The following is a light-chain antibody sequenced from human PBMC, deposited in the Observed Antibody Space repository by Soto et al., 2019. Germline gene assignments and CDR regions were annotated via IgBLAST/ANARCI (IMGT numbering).Light chain of an antibody. Sequence: EIVLTQFPGTLSLSPGERATLSCRASQSVSSSYLAWYQQKPGQAPRLLIYGASSRATVIPDRFSGSGSGTDFTLTISRLEPEDFAVYYCQQSGRAFGQGTKVDIK. CDR3: QQSGRA. V-gene: IGKV3-20*01. CDR1: QSVSSSY. J-gene: IGKJ1*01. CDR2: GAS.